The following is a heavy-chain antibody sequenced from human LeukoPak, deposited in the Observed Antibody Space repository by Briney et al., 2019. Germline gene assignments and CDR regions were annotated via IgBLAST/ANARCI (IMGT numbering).Heavy chain of an antibody. Sequence: NPSETLSLTCAVSGYSINSGYYWDWIRQPPGKGLEWIGSIYHSGSTYYNPSLKSRVTISVDTSKNQFSLRLSSVTAADTAVYYCARAYCGGDCYVDYWGQGTLVTVSS. J-gene: IGHJ4*02. CDR2: IYHSGST. CDR3: ARAYCGGDCYVDY. D-gene: IGHD2-21*01. CDR1: GYSINSGYY. V-gene: IGHV4-38-2*01.